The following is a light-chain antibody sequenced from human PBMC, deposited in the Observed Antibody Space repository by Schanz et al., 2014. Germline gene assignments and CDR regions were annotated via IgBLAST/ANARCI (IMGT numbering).Light chain of an antibody. V-gene: IGLV2-14*01. CDR1: SSDVGGYKY. CDR3: CSYAGSYTWV. Sequence: QSALTQPASVSGSPGQPITISCTGTSSDVGGYKYVFWYQQHPGKAPKLIIYDVSNRPSGVSNRFSGSKSGNTASLTISGLQAEDEADYYCCSYAGSYTWVFGGGTKLTVL. CDR2: DVS. J-gene: IGLJ3*02.